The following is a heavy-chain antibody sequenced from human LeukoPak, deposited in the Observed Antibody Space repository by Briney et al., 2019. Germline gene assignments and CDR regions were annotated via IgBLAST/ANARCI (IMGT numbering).Heavy chain of an antibody. V-gene: IGHV3-48*03. Sequence: SGGSLRLSCAASGFTFSSYEINWVRQAPGKGLEWVSYISSSGSSIYYADFVKGRLTISRDNAKTSLYLQMNSLRAEDTAVYYCARDRCSSTSCYLDHWGQGTLVIVSS. CDR3: ARDRCSSTSCYLDH. D-gene: IGHD2-2*01. CDR2: ISSSGSSI. CDR1: GFTFSSYE. J-gene: IGHJ4*02.